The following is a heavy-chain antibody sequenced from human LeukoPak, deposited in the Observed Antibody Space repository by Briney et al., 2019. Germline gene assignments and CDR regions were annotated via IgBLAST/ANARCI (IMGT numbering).Heavy chain of an antibody. CDR3: ARGGINNFDY. V-gene: IGHV3-23*01. J-gene: IGHJ4*02. Sequence: GGSLRLSCVSSGFTFSSYALSWVRQAPGKGLEWVSSISGSGDSTYYADSVKGRFTIFRDNSKNTLYLHMDSLRAEDTAVYYCARGGINNFDYWGQGNLVTVSS. CDR1: GFTFSSYA. D-gene: IGHD1-26*01. CDR2: ISGSGDST.